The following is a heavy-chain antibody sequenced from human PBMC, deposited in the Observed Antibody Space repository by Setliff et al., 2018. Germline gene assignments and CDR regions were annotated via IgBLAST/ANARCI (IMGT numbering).Heavy chain of an antibody. CDR2: INPSGGST. CDR3: AKSGDYSNRGHFDC. D-gene: IGHD4-4*01. J-gene: IGHJ4*02. V-gene: IGHV1-46*03. Sequence: ASVKVSCKASGYSFTNYYITWVRQAPGQGLEWVGIINPSGGSTSYAQKFQGRVIMTRDTSTSTVYMELSSLRSEDTAVYYCAKSGDYSNRGHFDCWGQGTLVNVS. CDR1: GYSFTNYY.